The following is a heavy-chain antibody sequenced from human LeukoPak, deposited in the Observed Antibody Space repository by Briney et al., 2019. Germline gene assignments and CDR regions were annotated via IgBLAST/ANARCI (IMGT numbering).Heavy chain of an antibody. Sequence: GGSLRLSCAASGFTVSSNYMSWVRQAPGKGLEWVSVIYSGGSTYYADSVKGRFTISRDNSKNTLYLQMNSLRAEDTAVYYCARAPYSSSFMLDYWGQGTLVTVSS. V-gene: IGHV3-53*01. CDR2: IYSGGST. J-gene: IGHJ4*02. CDR3: ARAPYSSSFMLDY. D-gene: IGHD6-6*01. CDR1: GFTVSSNY.